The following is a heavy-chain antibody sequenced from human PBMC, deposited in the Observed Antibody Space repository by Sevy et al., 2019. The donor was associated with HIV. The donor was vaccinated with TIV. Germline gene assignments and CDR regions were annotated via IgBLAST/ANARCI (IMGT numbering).Heavy chain of an antibody. CDR2: ISYDGDNN. V-gene: IGHV3-30*18. CDR3: AKDRRRGYSWGLDS. J-gene: IGHJ5*01. CDR1: GFPFGSHS. D-gene: IGHD5-18*01. Sequence: GGSLRLSCVGSGFPFGSHSMHWVRQAPGKGLEWVAVISYDGDNNYYVDSVKCRLTISRDNSKNTLVLQMNSLRGDDTAVDYCAKDRRRGYSWGLDSWGQGTLVTVSS.